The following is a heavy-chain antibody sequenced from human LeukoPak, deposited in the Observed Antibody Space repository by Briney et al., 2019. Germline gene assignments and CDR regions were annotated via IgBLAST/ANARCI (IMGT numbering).Heavy chain of an antibody. CDR3: ATYPITYYYGSGSPYYFDY. Sequence: ASVKVSCKVSGYTLTELSMHWVRQAPGKGLEWMGGFDPEDGETIYAQKFQGRVTMTEDTSTDTAYMELSSLRSEDTAVYYRATYPITYYYGSGSPYYFDYWGQGTLVTVSS. J-gene: IGHJ4*02. V-gene: IGHV1-24*01. CDR1: GYTLTELS. CDR2: FDPEDGET. D-gene: IGHD3-10*01.